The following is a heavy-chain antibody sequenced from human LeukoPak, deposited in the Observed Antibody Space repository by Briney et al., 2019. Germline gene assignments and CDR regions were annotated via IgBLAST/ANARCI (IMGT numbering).Heavy chain of an antibody. CDR2: IYSGGST. Sequence: PGGSLRLSCAASGFTVSSNYMSWVRQAPGKGLEWVSVIYSGGSTYCADSVKGRFTISRDNSKNTLYLQMNSLRAEDTAVYYCARDRDYYDSSGYYYGMDVWGQGTTVTVSS. V-gene: IGHV3-66*02. D-gene: IGHD3-22*01. CDR1: GFTVSSNY. CDR3: ARDRDYYDSSGYYYGMDV. J-gene: IGHJ6*02.